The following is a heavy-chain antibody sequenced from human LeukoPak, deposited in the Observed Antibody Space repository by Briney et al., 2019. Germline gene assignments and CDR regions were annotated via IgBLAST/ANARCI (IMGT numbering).Heavy chain of an antibody. CDR1: GGSIGSYY. CDR2: IYTSGST. CDR3: ARRGSGYYYYYMDV. V-gene: IGHV4-4*09. D-gene: IGHD3-10*01. J-gene: IGHJ6*03. Sequence: SETLSLTCTVSGGSIGSYYWSWIRQPPGKGLEWIGYIYTSGSTNYNPSLKSRVTISVDTSKNQFSLKLSSVTAADTAVYYCARRGSGYYYYYMDVWGKGTTVTVSS.